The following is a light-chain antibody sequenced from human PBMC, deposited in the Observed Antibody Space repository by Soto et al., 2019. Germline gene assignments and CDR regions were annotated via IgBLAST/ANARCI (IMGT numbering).Light chain of an antibody. V-gene: IGKV3-20*01. Sequence: EIVLKHSPGTLSLSPCESATLSCSASQTVSITYLTWYQQKPGQAPRLLIFGASKRATGIPDRFSGSGSGRDFTLTISGLEPEDFAVYYCQQYGSSPLISFGQGTRLEIK. CDR2: GAS. CDR3: QQYGSSPLIS. CDR1: QTVSITY. J-gene: IGKJ5*01.